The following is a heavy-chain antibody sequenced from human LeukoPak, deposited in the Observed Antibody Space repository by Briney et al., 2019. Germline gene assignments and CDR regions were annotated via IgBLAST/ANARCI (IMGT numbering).Heavy chain of an antibody. Sequence: KTSETLSLTCTVSGGSISSGDYYWSWIRQPPGKGLEWIGYIYYSGSTYYNPSLKSRVTISVDASKNQFSLKQSSVTAADTAVYYCARGGGEAVTTGYYYYGMDVWGQGTTVTVSS. CDR1: GGSISSGDYY. V-gene: IGHV4-30-4*01. CDR3: ARGGGEAVTTGYYYYGMDV. J-gene: IGHJ6*02. CDR2: IYYSGST. D-gene: IGHD4-17*01.